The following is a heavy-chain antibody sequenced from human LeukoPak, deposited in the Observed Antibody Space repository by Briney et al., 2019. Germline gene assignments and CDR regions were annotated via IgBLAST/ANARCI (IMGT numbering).Heavy chain of an antibody. CDR1: GGSISSYH. CDR3: ARERWNFPDC. D-gene: IGHD1-7*01. Sequence: SETLSLTCTVSGGSISSYHWSWIRQPPGKELEWIGYIYYSGSTNYNPSLKSRVTISVDTSKNQCSLKLNSVTAADTAVYYCARERWNFPDCWGQGTLVTVSS. CDR2: IYYSGST. V-gene: IGHV4-59*01. J-gene: IGHJ4*02.